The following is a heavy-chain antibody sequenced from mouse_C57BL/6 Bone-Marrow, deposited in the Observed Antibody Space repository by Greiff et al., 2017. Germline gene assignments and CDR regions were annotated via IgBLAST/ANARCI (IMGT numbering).Heavy chain of an antibody. CDR2: IDPSDSYT. J-gene: IGHJ1*03. CDR3: SRYYYGSSLWYFDV. Sequence: QVQLQQPGAELVMPGASVKLSCKASGYTFTSYWMHWVKQRPGQGLEWIGEIDPSDSYTNYNQKFKGKSTLTVDKSSSTAYMQLSSLTSEDSAVYYWSRYYYGSSLWYFDVWGTGTTVTVSS. CDR1: GYTFTSYW. V-gene: IGHV1-69*01. D-gene: IGHD1-1*01.